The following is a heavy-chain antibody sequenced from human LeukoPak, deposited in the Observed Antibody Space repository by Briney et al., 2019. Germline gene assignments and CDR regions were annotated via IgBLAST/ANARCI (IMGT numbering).Heavy chain of an antibody. D-gene: IGHD5-12*01. J-gene: IGHJ4*02. CDR3: AKPSSGYDAYYFDY. CDR1: GFTFSNYA. Sequence: PGGSLRLSCAASGFTFSNYAMSWVRQAPGKGLEWVSAIIGSDGSTYYADSVKGRFTISRDKSKNTLYLQMNSLRAEDTAVYYCAKPSSGYDAYYFDYWGQGTLVTVSS. V-gene: IGHV3-23*01. CDR2: IIGSDGST.